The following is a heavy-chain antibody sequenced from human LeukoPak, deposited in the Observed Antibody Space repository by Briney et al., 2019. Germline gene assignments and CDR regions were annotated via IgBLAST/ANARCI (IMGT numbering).Heavy chain of an antibody. CDR3: ARGEDLRYFAQRSPFFDY. CDR2: IYYSGST. D-gene: IGHD3-9*01. CDR1: GGSISSSSYY. V-gene: IGHV4-39*07. J-gene: IGHJ4*02. Sequence: SETLSLTCTVSGGSISSSSYYWGWIRQPPGKGLEWMGSIYYSGSTYYNPSLKSRVTISVDTSKNQFSLKLSSVTAADTAVYYCARGEDLRYFAQRSPFFDYWGQGTLVTVSS.